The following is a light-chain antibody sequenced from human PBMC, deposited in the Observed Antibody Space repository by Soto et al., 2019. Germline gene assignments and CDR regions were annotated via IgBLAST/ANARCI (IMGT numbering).Light chain of an antibody. CDR3: QQSYSTPQT. V-gene: IGKV1-39*01. CDR1: QSISSY. CDR2: SAS. Sequence: DIQMTQSPSSLSASVGDRVTITCRASQSISSYLNWYQQKPGKAPKLLIYSASSLQSGVPSRFSGSGSGTDVTVTISSLQPEEFATYYCQQSYSTPQTFGQGTKVEIK. J-gene: IGKJ1*01.